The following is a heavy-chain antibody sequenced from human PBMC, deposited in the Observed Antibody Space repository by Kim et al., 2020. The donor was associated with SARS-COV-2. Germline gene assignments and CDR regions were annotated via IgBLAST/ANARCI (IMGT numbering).Heavy chain of an antibody. CDR2: ISSSSSYI. J-gene: IGHJ6*02. CDR1: GFTFSSYS. V-gene: IGHV3-21*01. D-gene: IGHD2-2*01. Sequence: GGSLRLSCAASGFTFSSYSRNWVRQAPGKGLEWVSSISSSSSYIYYADSVKGRFTISRDNAKNSLYLQMNSLRAEDTAVYYCARDYCSSTSCYLKYYYYGMDVWGQGTTVTVSS. CDR3: ARDYCSSTSCYLKYYYYGMDV.